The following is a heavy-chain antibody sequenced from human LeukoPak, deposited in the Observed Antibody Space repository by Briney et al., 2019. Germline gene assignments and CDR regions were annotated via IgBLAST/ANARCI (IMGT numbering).Heavy chain of an antibody. D-gene: IGHD2-8*02. CDR3: AREESGGYFDY. J-gene: IGHJ4*02. CDR2: ISPTGSST. CDR1: GYTLTELS. V-gene: IGHV1-46*01. Sequence: RASVKVSCKVSGYTLTELSMHWVRQAPGQGLEWMGLISPTGSSTNYAQKFRGRVTMTRDTSTTTVYMELSSLRSEDTAVYYCAREESGGYFDYWGQGTLVTVSS.